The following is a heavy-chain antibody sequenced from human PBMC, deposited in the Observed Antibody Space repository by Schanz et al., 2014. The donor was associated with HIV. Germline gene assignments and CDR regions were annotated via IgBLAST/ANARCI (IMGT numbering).Heavy chain of an antibody. CDR2: ISGSGGRT. J-gene: IGHJ6*02. CDR3: AKTSITLGMDV. CDR1: GFTFSTYA. Sequence: EVQLLESGGNLVQPGGSLRLSCTAFGFTFSTYAMSWVRQAPGKGLEWVSLISGSGGRTYYADSVKGRFTISRDNSMNTLYLQMNSLRAEDTAIYYCAKTSITLGMDVWGQGTTVTVSS. D-gene: IGHD1-20*01. V-gene: IGHV3-23*01.